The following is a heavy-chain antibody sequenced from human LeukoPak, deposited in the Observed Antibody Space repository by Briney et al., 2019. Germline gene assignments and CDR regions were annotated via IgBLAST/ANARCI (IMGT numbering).Heavy chain of an antibody. D-gene: IGHD3-10*01. V-gene: IGHV1-24*01. CDR1: GYTLTELS. CDR2: FDPEDGET. Sequence: GSVKVSCKVSGYTLTELSMRWVRQAPGKGLEWMGGFDPEDGETIYAQKFQGRVTMSEDTSTDTAYMEMSSLRSEDTAVCYCATGTIWFGELLDYWGQGPLVTVSS. J-gene: IGHJ4*02. CDR3: ATGTIWFGELLDY.